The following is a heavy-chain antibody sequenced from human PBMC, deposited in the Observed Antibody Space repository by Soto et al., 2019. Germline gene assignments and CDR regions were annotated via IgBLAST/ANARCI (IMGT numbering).Heavy chain of an antibody. CDR1: GYSFTSYW. J-gene: IGHJ6*02. Sequence: PGESLKISCKGSGYSFTSYWIGWVRQMPGKGLEWMGIIYPGDSDTRYSPSFQGQVTISADKSISTAYLQWSSLKASDTAMYYCARHQGSTYYYYYGMDVWGQGTRVTV. CDR3: ARHQGSTYYYYYGMDV. D-gene: IGHD4-4*01. V-gene: IGHV5-51*01. CDR2: IYPGDSDT.